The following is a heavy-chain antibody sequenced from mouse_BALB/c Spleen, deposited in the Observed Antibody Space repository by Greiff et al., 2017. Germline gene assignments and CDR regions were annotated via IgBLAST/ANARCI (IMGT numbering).Heavy chain of an antibody. J-gene: IGHJ1*01. CDR2: INPDSSTI. Sequence: EVKLLESGGGLVQPGGSLKLFCAASGFDFSRYWMSWVRQAPGKGLEWIGEINPDSSTINYTPSLKDKFIISRDNAKNTLYLQMSKVRSEDTALYYCARAYYRSYWYFDVWGAGTTVTVSS. D-gene: IGHD2-14*01. V-gene: IGHV4-1*02. CDR3: ARAYYRSYWYFDV. CDR1: GFDFSRYW.